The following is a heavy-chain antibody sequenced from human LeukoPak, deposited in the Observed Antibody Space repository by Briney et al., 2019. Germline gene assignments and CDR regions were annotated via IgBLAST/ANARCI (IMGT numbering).Heavy chain of an antibody. D-gene: IGHD6-13*01. CDR3: ARRAAANDDAFDI. CDR2: TRNKANSYTT. CDR1: GFTFSDHY. V-gene: IGHV3-72*01. J-gene: IGHJ3*02. Sequence: GGSLRLSCAASGFTFSDHYMDWVRQAPGKGLEWVGRTRNKANSYTTEYAASVKGRFTISRDDSKNSLYLQMNSLKTEDTAVYYCARRAAANDDAFDIWGQGTMVTVSA.